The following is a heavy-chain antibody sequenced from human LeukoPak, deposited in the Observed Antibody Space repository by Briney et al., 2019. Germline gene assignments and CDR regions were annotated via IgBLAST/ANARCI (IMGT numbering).Heavy chain of an antibody. J-gene: IGHJ2*01. CDR1: GFTFDDYG. CDR2: INWIGGST. Sequence: GGCLRLSCAASGFTFDDYGMSWVRQAPGRGLEWVSGINWIGGSTGYADSVKGRFTISRDNAKNSLYLHMNSLRAEDTASYYCARGGDYGDYGNWYFDLWGRGTLVTVSS. V-gene: IGHV3-20*04. CDR3: ARGGDYGDYGNWYFDL. D-gene: IGHD4-17*01.